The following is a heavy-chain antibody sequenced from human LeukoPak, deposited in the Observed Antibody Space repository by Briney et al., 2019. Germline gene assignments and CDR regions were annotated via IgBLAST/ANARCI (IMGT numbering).Heavy chain of an antibody. CDR3: ARDSYVWGSYEN. D-gene: IGHD3-16*01. V-gene: IGHV1-58*02. CDR2: IVVGSGNT. CDR1: GFTFTSSA. Sequence: SVKVSCKASGFTFTSSAMQWVRQARGQRLEWIGWIVVGSGNTNYAQKFQGRVTMTRDTSTSTVYMELSSLRSEDTAVYYCARDSYVWGSYENWGQGTLVTVSS. J-gene: IGHJ4*02.